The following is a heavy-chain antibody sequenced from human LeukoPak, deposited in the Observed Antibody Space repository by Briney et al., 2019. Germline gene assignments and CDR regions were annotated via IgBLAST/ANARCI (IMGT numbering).Heavy chain of an antibody. V-gene: IGHV3-23*01. J-gene: IGHJ4*02. Sequence: GGSLRLSCAASGFTFSSYGMHWVRQAPGKGLEWVSVISGSGDSTYYADSVKGRFTFSRDNSKNTVFLQMNSLRAEDTAVYYCAKGGFCSSTSCYIDYWGQGTLVTVSS. CDR2: ISGSGDST. D-gene: IGHD2-2*02. CDR3: AKGGFCSSTSCYIDY. CDR1: GFTFSSYG.